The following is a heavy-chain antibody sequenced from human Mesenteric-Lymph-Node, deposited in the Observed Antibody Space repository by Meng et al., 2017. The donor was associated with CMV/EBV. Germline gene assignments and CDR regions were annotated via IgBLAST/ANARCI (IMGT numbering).Heavy chain of an antibody. CDR3: ARDQDCSSTSCYTGFDY. D-gene: IGHD2-2*02. V-gene: IGHV3-7*01. Sequence: GESLKISCGSSGFTFSDYWMTWVRQAPGKGLEWVANIKQDGSETYYVDSVKGRFTISRDNAKNSLYLQMNSLRAEDTAVYYCARDQDCSSTSCYTGFDYWGQGTLVTVSS. J-gene: IGHJ4*02. CDR1: GFTFSDYW. CDR2: IKQDGSET.